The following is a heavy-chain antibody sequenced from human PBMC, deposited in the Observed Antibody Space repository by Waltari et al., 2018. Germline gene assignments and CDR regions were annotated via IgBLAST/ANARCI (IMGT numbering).Heavy chain of an antibody. Sequence: EVQLLESGGGLVQPGGSLRLSCPASGFNFSRYAMSWARQAPGKGLEWVSAISGSGGSTYDADSLKGRFTISRDNSKNTLYLQMNSLRAEDTAVYYCAKLDILTGYYWATDAFDIWGQGTMVTVSS. CDR2: ISGSGGST. D-gene: IGHD3-9*01. J-gene: IGHJ3*02. V-gene: IGHV3-23*01. CDR1: GFNFSRYA. CDR3: AKLDILTGYYWATDAFDI.